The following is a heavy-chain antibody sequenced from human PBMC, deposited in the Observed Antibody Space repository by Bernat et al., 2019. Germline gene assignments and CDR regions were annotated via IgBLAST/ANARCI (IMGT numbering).Heavy chain of an antibody. CDR3: ARVFLAGPKGDAFDI. CDR2: IKSNPDGETT. D-gene: IGHD6-13*01. Sequence: EVQLVESGGGLVKPGGSLRLSCVASGFTFNNAWMCWVRQAPGKGLEWVGRIKSNPDGETTDYAAPVKGRFTISREDTENTLSLQMNSLKTEDTAVYYCARVFLAGPKGDAFDIWGQGTVVTVSP. CDR1: GFTFNNAW. V-gene: IGHV3-15*01. J-gene: IGHJ3*02.